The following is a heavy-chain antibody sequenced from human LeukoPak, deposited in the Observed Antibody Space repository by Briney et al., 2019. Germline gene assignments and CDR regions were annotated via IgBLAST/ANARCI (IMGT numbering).Heavy chain of an antibody. CDR1: GGSISSYY. CDR3: ASQILRYGDYGTNSPFDY. CDR2: IYYSGST. Sequence: SETLSLTCTVSGGSISSYYWSWIRQPPGKGLGWIGYIYYSGSTNYNPSLKSRVTISVDTSKNQFSLKLSSVTAADTAVYYCASQILRYGDYGTNSPFDYWGQGTLVTVSS. D-gene: IGHD4-17*01. V-gene: IGHV4-59*12. J-gene: IGHJ4*02.